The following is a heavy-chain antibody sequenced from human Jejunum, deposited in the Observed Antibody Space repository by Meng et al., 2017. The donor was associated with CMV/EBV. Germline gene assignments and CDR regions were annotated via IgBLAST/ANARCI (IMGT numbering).Heavy chain of an antibody. J-gene: IGHJ6*02. V-gene: IGHV1-18*01. CDR2: ISAKNGKT. D-gene: IGHD3/OR15-3a*01. CDR3: ARDGRFLDWLLVDPQYYGLDV. Sequence: ISWVRQAPGKGSEWMGLISAKNGKTNYAQKFKGRVTMTTDSPTSTAYMELRRLRSDDTAAYYCARDGRFLDWLLVDPQYYGLDVWGQGTTVTVSS.